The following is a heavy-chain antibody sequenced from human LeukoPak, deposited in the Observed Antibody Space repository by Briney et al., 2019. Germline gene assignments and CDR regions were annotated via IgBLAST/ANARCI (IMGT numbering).Heavy chain of an antibody. Sequence: ASVKASSNPSGYTFIDHYLHWVRQAPGQGLESLRWIDPDTGDTNYPQKFQGRVTMSRDTSISTAYMELNRLRSDDTAVYYCARAGHNSNSGGYDFWGLGTLVTVSS. CDR1: GYTFIDHY. D-gene: IGHD3-22*01. CDR2: IDPDTGDT. V-gene: IGHV1-2*02. J-gene: IGHJ4*02. CDR3: ARAGHNSNSGGYDF.